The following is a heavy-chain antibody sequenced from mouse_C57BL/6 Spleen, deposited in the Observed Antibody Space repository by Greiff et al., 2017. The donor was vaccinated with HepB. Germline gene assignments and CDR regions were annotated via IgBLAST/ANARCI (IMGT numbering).Heavy chain of an antibody. CDR3: ARGGSLYYFDY. CDR1: GYSFTGYY. J-gene: IGHJ2*01. D-gene: IGHD6-1*01. Sequence: VQLKESGPELVKPGASVKISCKASGYSFTGYYMNWVKQSPEKSLEWIGEINPSTGGTTYNQKFKAKATLTVDKSSSTAYMQLKSLTSEDSAVYYCARGGSLYYFDYWGQGTTLTVSS. CDR2: INPSTGGT. V-gene: IGHV1-42*01.